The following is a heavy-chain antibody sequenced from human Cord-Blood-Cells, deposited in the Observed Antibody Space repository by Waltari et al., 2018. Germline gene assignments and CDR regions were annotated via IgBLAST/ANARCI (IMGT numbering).Heavy chain of an antibody. CDR1: GYTFTSYA. J-gene: IGHJ6*02. D-gene: IGHD3-10*01. CDR3: ARDRESKYYYYGMDV. V-gene: IGHV1-3*01. CDR2: INAGNGNT. Sequence: QVQLVQSGAEVKKPGASVKVYCKASGYTFTSYAMHWVRQAPGQRLEWMGWINAGNGNTKYSQKCQGRVTMTRDTSASTAYMELSSLRSEDTSVYYCARDRESKYYYYGMDVWGQGTTVTVSS.